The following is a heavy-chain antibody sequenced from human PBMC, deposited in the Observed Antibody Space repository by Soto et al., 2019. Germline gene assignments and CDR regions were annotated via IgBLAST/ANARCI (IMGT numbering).Heavy chain of an antibody. CDR2: TSSTTNYI. J-gene: IGHJ4*02. V-gene: IGHV3-21*01. CDR3: ARESEDLTSNFDY. CDR1: GFTFTRYS. Sequence: PGGSLRLSCAASGFTFTRYSMNWVRQAPGKGLEWVSSTSSTTNYIYYADSMKGRFTASRDNAKNSVYLEMNSLSAEDTALYYCARESEDLTSNFDYWGQGTLVTVSS.